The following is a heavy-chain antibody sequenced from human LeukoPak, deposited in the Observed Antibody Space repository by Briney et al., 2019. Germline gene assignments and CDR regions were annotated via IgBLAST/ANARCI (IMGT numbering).Heavy chain of an antibody. CDR2: ISGSGGST. CDR3: AKVTHYDFWSGYYSPDGTYYYYGMTS. D-gene: IGHD3-3*01. J-gene: IGHJ6*02. Sequence: GGSLRLSCAASGFTFSSYAMSWVRQAPGKGLEWVSAISGSGGSTYYADSVKGRFTISRDNSKNTLYLQMNSLRAEDTAVYYCAKVTHYDFWSGYYSPDGTYYYYGMTSGAKGPRSPSP. CDR1: GFTFSSYA. V-gene: IGHV3-23*01.